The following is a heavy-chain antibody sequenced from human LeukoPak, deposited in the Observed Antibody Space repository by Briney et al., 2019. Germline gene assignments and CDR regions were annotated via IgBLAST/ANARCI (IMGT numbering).Heavy chain of an antibody. Sequence: GGSLRLSCAASGFTVSSNYMSWVRQAPGKGLEWVSGISWNSGSIGYADSVKGRFTISRDNSKNTLYLQMNSLRAEDTAVYYCARGGSITMIVVYFDYWGQGTLVTVSS. D-gene: IGHD3-22*01. CDR1: GFTVSSNY. CDR3: ARGGSITMIVVYFDY. V-gene: IGHV3-66*03. CDR2: ISWNSGSI. J-gene: IGHJ4*02.